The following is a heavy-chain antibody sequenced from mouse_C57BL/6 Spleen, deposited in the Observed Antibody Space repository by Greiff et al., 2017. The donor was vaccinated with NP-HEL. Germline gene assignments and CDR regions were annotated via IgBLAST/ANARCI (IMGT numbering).Heavy chain of an antibody. V-gene: IGHV1-80*01. CDR3: ARGSSSDY. J-gene: IGHJ2*01. CDR1: GYAFSSYW. D-gene: IGHD1-1*01. CDR2: IYPGDGDT. Sequence: QVQLKEYGAELVKPGASVKISCKASGYAFSSYWMNWVKQRPGKGLEWIGQIYPGDGDTNYNGKFKGKATLTADKSSSTAYMQLSSLTSEDSAVYFCARGSSSDYWGPGTPLTVSS.